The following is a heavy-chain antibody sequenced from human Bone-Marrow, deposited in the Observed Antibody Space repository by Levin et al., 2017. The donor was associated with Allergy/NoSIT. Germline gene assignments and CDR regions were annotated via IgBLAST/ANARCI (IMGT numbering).Heavy chain of an antibody. CDR1: GDSIRSYY. CDR3: ARDRGIRSTGVYGMDV. CDR2: IFYSGTT. D-gene: IGHD3-10*01. Sequence: SQTLSLTCTVSGDSIRSYYWSWLRQPPGKGLEWIGYIFYSGTTNYKPSLKSRVTISIDRSNNQFSLKLRSVTAADTAVYFCARDRGIRSTGVYGMDVWGPGTTVTVSS. V-gene: IGHV4-59*01. J-gene: IGHJ6*02.